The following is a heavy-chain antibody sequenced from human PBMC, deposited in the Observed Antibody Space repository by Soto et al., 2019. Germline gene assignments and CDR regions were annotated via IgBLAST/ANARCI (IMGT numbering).Heavy chain of an antibody. CDR3: ARQYYDFWSGYNYGMDV. V-gene: IGHV1-8*01. CDR2: MNPNNGNT. D-gene: IGHD3-3*01. Sequence: QVPLVQSGAEVKKPGASVKVSCKASGYTFTSYDINWVRQATGQGLEWMGWMNPNNGNTGYAQKFQGRVTMTRNTSISTAYMELSSLRSEDTAVYYCARQYYDFWSGYNYGMDVWGQGTTVTVSS. CDR1: GYTFTSYD. J-gene: IGHJ6*02.